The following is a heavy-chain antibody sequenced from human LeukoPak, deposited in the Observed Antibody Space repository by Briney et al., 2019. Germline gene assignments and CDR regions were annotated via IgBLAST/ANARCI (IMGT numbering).Heavy chain of an antibody. D-gene: IGHD1-26*01. CDR1: GFTFDDYG. CDR3: ARGFDGGSYYFDY. V-gene: IGHV3-20*04. CDR2: INWNGGST. J-gene: IGHJ4*02. Sequence: GGSLRLSCAASGFTFDDYGMSWVRQAPGKGLEGVSGINWNGGSTVYADSVKGRFTISRDNAKNSLYLQMNSLRAEDTALYYCARGFDGGSYYFDYWGQGTLVTVSS.